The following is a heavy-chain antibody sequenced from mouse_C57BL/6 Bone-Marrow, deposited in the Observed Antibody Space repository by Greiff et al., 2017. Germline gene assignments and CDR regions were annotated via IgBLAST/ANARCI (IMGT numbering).Heavy chain of an antibody. D-gene: IGHD2-3*01. CDR1: GYTFTSYW. V-gene: IGHV1-64*01. CDR3: ARRGWLLPFAY. CDR2: IHPNSGST. Sequence: VQLQQPGAELVKPGASVKLSCKASGYTFTSYWMNWVKQSPGQGLEWIGMIHPNSGSTNYNEKFKSKATLTVDKSSSTAYMQLSSLTSEDSAVYYCARRGWLLPFAYWGQGTLVTVSA. J-gene: IGHJ3*01.